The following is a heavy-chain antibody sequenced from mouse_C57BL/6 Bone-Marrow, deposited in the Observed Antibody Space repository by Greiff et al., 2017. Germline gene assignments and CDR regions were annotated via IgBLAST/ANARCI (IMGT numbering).Heavy chain of an antibody. CDR1: GYTFTNYW. Sequence: QVQLQQSGAELVRPGTSVKMSCKASGYTFTNYWIGWAKQRPGHGLEWIGDIFPGGGYTNYNEKFKGKATLTADKSSSTAYMQFSSLTSEDSAIYYCARGNYVFYAMDYWGQGTSVTVSS. V-gene: IGHV1-63*01. CDR2: IFPGGGYT. D-gene: IGHD2-1*01. J-gene: IGHJ4*01. CDR3: ARGNYVFYAMDY.